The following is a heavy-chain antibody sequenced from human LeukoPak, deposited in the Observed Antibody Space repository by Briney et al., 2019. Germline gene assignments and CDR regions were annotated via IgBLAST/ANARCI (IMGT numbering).Heavy chain of an antibody. V-gene: IGHV3-33*03. D-gene: IGHD2-21*01. Sequence: PGRSLRLSCAASGFTFSSYGMHWVRQAPGKGLEWVAVIWYDGSNKYYADSVKGRFTISRDNSKNSLYLQMNSLRTEDTALYYCAKAALRVVVRRKFYFDYWGQGTLVTVSS. CDR2: IWYDGSNK. J-gene: IGHJ4*02. CDR3: AKAALRVVVRRKFYFDY. CDR1: GFTFSSYG.